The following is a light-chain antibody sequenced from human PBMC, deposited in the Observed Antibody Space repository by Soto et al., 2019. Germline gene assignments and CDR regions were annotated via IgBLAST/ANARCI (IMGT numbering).Light chain of an antibody. Sequence: QSALTQPASVSGSPGQSITISCTGTSSDVGGYNYVSWYQQHPGKAPNLMIYDVSNRPSGVSNRFSGSKSGNTASLTISGLQAEDEADYYCSSYTSSSTYVVFGGRTKLTVL. CDR1: SSDVGGYNY. V-gene: IGLV2-14*01. CDR2: DVS. J-gene: IGLJ2*01. CDR3: SSYTSSSTYVV.